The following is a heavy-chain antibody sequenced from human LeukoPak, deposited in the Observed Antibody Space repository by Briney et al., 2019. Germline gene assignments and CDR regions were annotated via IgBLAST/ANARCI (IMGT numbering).Heavy chain of an antibody. CDR3: VRDRGLGRGFDP. Sequence: SETLSLTCTVSGDSISSYYCSWIRQPPGKGLEWIGRLYNNGSTNYSPSLKSRVIMSFDPSKNQFSLKLNSVTAADTAFYYCVRDRGLGRGFDPWGQGTMVTVSS. D-gene: IGHD3-16*01. CDR1: GDSISSYY. V-gene: IGHV4-4*07. CDR2: LYNNGST. J-gene: IGHJ5*02.